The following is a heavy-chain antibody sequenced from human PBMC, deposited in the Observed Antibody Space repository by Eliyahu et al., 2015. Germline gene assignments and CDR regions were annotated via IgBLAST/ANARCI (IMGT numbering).Heavy chain of an antibody. V-gene: IGHV3-15*01. CDR1: GFTFINAW. CDR2: IKTKSEGETV. Sequence: EVQLVESGGGLVKPGESLRLSCAASGFTFINAWXXWVRQAPGKGLEWIGRIKTKSEGETVDYAAPVKDRFTISRDDSNDTLYLEMDSLKTEDTAVYYCATGYFPLGYCNGGSCPHIWGQGTMVTVSS. D-gene: IGHD2-15*01. J-gene: IGHJ3*02. CDR3: ATGYFPLGYCNGGSCPHI.